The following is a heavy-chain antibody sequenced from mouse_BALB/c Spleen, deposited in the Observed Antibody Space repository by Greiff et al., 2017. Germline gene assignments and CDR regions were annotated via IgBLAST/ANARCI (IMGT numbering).Heavy chain of an antibody. CDR1: GYTFTDYA. D-gene: IGHD2-10*02. CDR3: AMVWSSYAMDY. Sequence: VQLQQSGAELVRPGVSVKISCKGSGYTFTDYAMHWVKQSHAKSLEWIGVISTYYGDASYNQKFKGKATMTVDKSSSTAYMELARLTSEDSAIYYCAMVWSSYAMDYWGQGTSVTVSS. V-gene: IGHV1S137*01. CDR2: ISTYYGDA. J-gene: IGHJ4*01.